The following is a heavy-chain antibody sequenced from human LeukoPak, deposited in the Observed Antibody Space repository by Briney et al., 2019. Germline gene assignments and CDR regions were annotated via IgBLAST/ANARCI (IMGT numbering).Heavy chain of an antibody. CDR2: IIPIFGTA. CDR3: ARAGGGYSYGYSDY. CDR1: GGTFSSYA. Sequence: SVKVSCTASGGTFSSYAISWVRQAPGQGLEWMGGIIPIFGTANYAQKFQGRVTITADESTSTAYMELSSPRSEDTAVYYCARAGGGYSYGYSDYWGQGTLVTVSS. V-gene: IGHV1-69*13. J-gene: IGHJ4*02. D-gene: IGHD5-18*01.